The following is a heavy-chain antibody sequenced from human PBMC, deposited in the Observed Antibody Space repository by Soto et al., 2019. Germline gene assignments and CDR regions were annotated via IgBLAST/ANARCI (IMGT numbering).Heavy chain of an antibody. J-gene: IGHJ4*02. V-gene: IGHV3-48*01. CDR3: ARASGRLDYRTALDS. Sequence: PGGSLRLSCAASGFTFSSYSMNWVRQAPGKGLEWVSYISSSSSTIYYADSVKGRFTISRDNAKNSLYLQMNSLRVEDTAVYYCARASGRLDYRTALDSWGPGTLVTAPQ. D-gene: IGHD3-10*01. CDR1: GFTFSSYS. CDR2: ISSSSSTI.